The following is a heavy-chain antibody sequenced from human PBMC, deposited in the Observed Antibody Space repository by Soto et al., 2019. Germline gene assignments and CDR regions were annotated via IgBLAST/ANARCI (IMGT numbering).Heavy chain of an antibody. J-gene: IGHJ6*02. CDR1: GYTFTRSG. D-gene: IGHD3-9*01. CDR2: ISAYNGNT. CDR3: ARDKIRYFDRYGMDV. V-gene: IGHV1-18*01. Sequence: ASVKVSCKASGYTFTRSGISWVRQAPGQGLEWMGWISAYNGNTNYAQKVQGRVTMTTDTSTSTAYMELRSLRSDDTAVYYCARDKIRYFDRYGMDVWGQGTTVTVSS.